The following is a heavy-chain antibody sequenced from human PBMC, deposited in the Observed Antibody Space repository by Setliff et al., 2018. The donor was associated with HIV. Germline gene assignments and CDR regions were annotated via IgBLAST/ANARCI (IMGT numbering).Heavy chain of an antibody. CDR3: ATRMGGSFDY. D-gene: IGHD2-15*01. V-gene: IGHV4-34*01. CDR2: ISDSGNT. Sequence: PSETLSLTCAVYGGSFSAYSWSWIRQPPGKGLEWIGEISDSGNTNYNPSLKSRVTISVDMSKNQFSLKLSSVTAADTAVYYCATRMGGSFDYWGQGTLVTVYS. J-gene: IGHJ4*02. CDR1: GGSFSAYS.